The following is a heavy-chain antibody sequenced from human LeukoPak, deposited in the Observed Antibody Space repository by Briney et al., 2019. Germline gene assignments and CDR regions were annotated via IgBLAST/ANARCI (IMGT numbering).Heavy chain of an antibody. D-gene: IGHD2-15*01. V-gene: IGHV1-69*04. CDR2: IIPILGIA. CDR3: ARVYCSGGSCYEFDF. J-gene: IGHJ4*02. CDR1: GGTFSSYA. Sequence: SVKVSCKASGGTFSSYAISWVRQAPGQGLEWMGRIIPILGIANYAQKFQGRVTITADKSTSTAYMELSSLRSEDTAVYYCARVYCSGGSCYEFDFWGQGTLVTVSS.